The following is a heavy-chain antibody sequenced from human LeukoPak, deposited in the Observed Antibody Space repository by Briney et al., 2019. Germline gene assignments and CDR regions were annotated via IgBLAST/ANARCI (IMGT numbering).Heavy chain of an antibody. D-gene: IGHD1-26*01. V-gene: IGHV3-21*01. Sequence: GGSLRLSCAASGFTFSSYSMNWVRQAPGKGLEWVSSISSSSYIYYADSVKGRFTISRDNAKNSLYLQMNSLRAEDTAVYYCAREESGSYDIFDYWGQGTLVTVSS. J-gene: IGHJ4*02. CDR3: AREESGSYDIFDY. CDR2: ISSSSYI. CDR1: GFTFSSYS.